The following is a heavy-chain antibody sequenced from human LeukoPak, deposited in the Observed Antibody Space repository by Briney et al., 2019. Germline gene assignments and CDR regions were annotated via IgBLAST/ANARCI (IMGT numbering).Heavy chain of an antibody. V-gene: IGHV3-48*01. CDR1: GFTFNSYS. D-gene: IGHD3-22*01. CDR2: ISGSSSTI. Sequence: GGSLRLSCAASGFTFNSYSMNWFLQAPGKGLEWVSYISGSSSTIYYADSVKGRFTISGDNAKNSLYLQMNSLRAEDTAVYYCTRDDSSGYYYRILGYWGQGTLVTVSS. J-gene: IGHJ4*02. CDR3: TRDDSSGYYYRILGY.